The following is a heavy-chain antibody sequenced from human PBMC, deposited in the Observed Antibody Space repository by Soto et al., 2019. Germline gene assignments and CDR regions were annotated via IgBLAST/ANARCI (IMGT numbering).Heavy chain of an antibody. Sequence: GGSLRLSCAASGFTFSSYAMHWVRQAPGKGLEWVAVISYDGSNKYYADSVKGRFTISRDNSKNTLYLQMNSLRAEDTAVYYCARDRGRGYCSGGSCYSDAFDIWGQGTMVTVSS. J-gene: IGHJ3*02. CDR1: GFTFSSYA. CDR2: ISYDGSNK. V-gene: IGHV3-30-3*01. CDR3: ARDRGRGYCSGGSCYSDAFDI. D-gene: IGHD2-15*01.